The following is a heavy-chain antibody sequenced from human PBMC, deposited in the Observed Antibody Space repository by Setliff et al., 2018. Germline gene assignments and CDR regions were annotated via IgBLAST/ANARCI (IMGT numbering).Heavy chain of an antibody. V-gene: IGHV4-39*07. CDR1: GGSISSSSYY. CDR3: ARVSQLVVLSLYYYYGMDV. CDR2: IYYSGST. J-gene: IGHJ6*02. D-gene: IGHD6-6*01. Sequence: PSETLSLTCIVSGGSISSSSYYWGWIRQPPGKGLEWIGSIYYSGSTYYNPSLKSRVTISVDTSKNQFSLKLSSVTAADTAVYYCARVSQLVVLSLYYYYGMDVWGQGTTVTV.